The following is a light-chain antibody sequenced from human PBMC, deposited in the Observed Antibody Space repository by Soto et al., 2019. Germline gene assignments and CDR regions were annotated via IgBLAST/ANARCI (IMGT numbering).Light chain of an antibody. Sequence: EIVLTQSPATLALSPVERATLSCRASQSVSSYLAWYQQKPGQAPRLLIYDASNRATGIPDRFSGSGSGTDFTLTISRLEPEDFAVYYCQQYGSSPATFGQGTKVDIK. V-gene: IGKV3-20*01. CDR3: QQYGSSPAT. CDR1: QSVSSY. CDR2: DAS. J-gene: IGKJ1*01.